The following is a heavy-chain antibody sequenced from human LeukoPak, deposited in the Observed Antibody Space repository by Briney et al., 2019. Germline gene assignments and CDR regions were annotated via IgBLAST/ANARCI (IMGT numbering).Heavy chain of an antibody. J-gene: IGHJ4*02. Sequence: GGSLRLSCAASGFTFSNYWMTWVRQAPVKGLEWVASIKQDGSEKYYVDSVKGRFTISRDNAKKSLYLQMNSLRAEDAATYYCARVARAFDYWGQGTLVTVSS. CDR3: ARVARAFDY. CDR1: GFTFSNYW. V-gene: IGHV3-7*03. CDR2: IKQDGSEK.